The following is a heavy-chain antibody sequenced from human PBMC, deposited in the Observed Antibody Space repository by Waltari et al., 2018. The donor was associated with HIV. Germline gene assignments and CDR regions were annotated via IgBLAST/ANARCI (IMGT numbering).Heavy chain of an antibody. J-gene: IGHJ4*02. Sequence: QEQLVESGGGVVQPGDVLRLSCAASGPSFGSNGMHWVRQGPGRGREWVAVIAYDGIKKEYGDSLRGRFIISRDNSKKTLYLQMNTLRPEDTAIYFCAKDSSQVHWFGESLALWGQGTLVIVSS. V-gene: IGHV3-30*18. CDR3: AKDSSQVHWFGESLAL. D-gene: IGHD3-10*01. CDR2: IAYDGIKK. CDR1: GPSFGSNG.